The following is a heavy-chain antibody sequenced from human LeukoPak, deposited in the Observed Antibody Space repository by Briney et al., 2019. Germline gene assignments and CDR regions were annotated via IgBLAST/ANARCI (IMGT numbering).Heavy chain of an antibody. CDR3: ARAPLIVGATTLDY. CDR1: GGSFRGYY. J-gene: IGHJ4*02. CDR2: INHSGST. V-gene: IGHV4-34*01. Sequence: PSETLSLTCAVYGGSFRGYYWSWIRQPPGKGLEWIGEINHSGSTNYNPSLKSRVTISVDTSKNQFSLKLSSVTAADTAVYYCARAPLIVGATTLDYWGQGTLVTVSS. D-gene: IGHD1-26*01.